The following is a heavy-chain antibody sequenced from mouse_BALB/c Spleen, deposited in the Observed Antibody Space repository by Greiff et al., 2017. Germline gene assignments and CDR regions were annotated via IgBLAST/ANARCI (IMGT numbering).Heavy chain of an antibody. J-gene: IGHJ2*01. V-gene: IGHV5-12-2*01. CDR3: ARQGNGNFDY. CDR2: ISNGGGST. CDR1: GFTFSSYT. D-gene: IGHD2-1*01. Sequence: EVQRVESGGGLVQPGGSLKLSCAASGFTFSSYTMSWVRQTPEKRLEWVAYISNGGGSTYYPDTVKGRFTISRDNAKNTLYLQMSSLKSEDTAMYYCARQGNGNFDYWGQGTTLTVSS.